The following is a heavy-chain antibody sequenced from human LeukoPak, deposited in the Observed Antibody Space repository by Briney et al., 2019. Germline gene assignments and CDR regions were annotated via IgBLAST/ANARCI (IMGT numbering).Heavy chain of an antibody. CDR2: ISYDGSKK. Sequence: GALRLSCAASGFTFSSYGMHWVRQAPGKGLEWVAIISYDGSKKYYADSVKGRCTISRDNSKSTLYLQMNSLRAEDTAVYYCAKDRHAPGRYCSSTTCFPFDSWGQGTLVTVSS. CDR3: AKDRHAPGRYCSSTTCFPFDS. J-gene: IGHJ5*01. V-gene: IGHV3-30*18. D-gene: IGHD2-2*01. CDR1: GFTFSSYG.